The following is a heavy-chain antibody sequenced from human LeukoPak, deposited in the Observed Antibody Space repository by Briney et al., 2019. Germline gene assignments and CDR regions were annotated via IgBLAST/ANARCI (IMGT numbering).Heavy chain of an antibody. CDR3: AKDVWFGESIDTYYYYGMDV. Sequence: GGSLRLSCAASGFTFSSYAMHWVRQAPGKGLEWVAVISYDGSNKYYADSVKGRFTISRDNSKNTLSLQMNSLRAEDTAVYYCAKDVWFGESIDTYYYYGMDVWGQGTTVTVSS. D-gene: IGHD3-10*01. CDR2: ISYDGSNK. V-gene: IGHV3-30*04. CDR1: GFTFSSYA. J-gene: IGHJ6*02.